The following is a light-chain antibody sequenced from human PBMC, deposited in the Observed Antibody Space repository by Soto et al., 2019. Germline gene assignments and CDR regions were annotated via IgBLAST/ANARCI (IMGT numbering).Light chain of an antibody. CDR2: DAS. CDR3: QQYNRDST. V-gene: IGKV1-5*01. Sequence: DIQMTQSPSSLSASVGDRVTITCRASQSISQYLAWYQQKPGKAPNLLIYDASTLQGGIPSRFSGSGSGTKFTLTISSLQPDDFATYYCQQYNRDSTFGQGTKRGIK. J-gene: IGKJ2*01. CDR1: QSISQY.